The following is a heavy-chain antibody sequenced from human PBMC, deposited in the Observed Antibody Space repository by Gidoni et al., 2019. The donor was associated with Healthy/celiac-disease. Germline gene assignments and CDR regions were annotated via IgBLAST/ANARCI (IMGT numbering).Heavy chain of an antibody. D-gene: IGHD2-15*01. CDR2: INPSGGST. V-gene: IGHV1-46*01. CDR1: GYTFTNYY. CDR3: ARGLCSGGSCYAVGY. Sequence: QVQLVQSGAEVKKPGASVKVSCKASGYTFTNYYMHWVRQAPGQGLEWMGIINPSGGSTRYAKKFQGRVTMTRDTSTSTVYMELSSLRAEDTAVYYCARGLCSGGSCYAVGYWGQGTLVTVSS. J-gene: IGHJ4*02.